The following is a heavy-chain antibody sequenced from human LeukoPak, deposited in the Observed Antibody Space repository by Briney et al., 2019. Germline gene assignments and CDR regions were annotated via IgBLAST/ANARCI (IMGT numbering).Heavy chain of an antibody. CDR2: ISGSDGTT. Sequence: GGSLRLSCAASGFTFSNYAMSWVRQAPGKGLEWVSGISGSDGTTYYADSVKGRFTISRDNSKNTLYLQMNGLRAEDTAVYYCAKDSAKKYDDYWGQGTLVTVSS. J-gene: IGHJ4*02. V-gene: IGHV3-23*01. CDR3: AKDSAKKYDDY. D-gene: IGHD2/OR15-2a*01. CDR1: GFTFSNYA.